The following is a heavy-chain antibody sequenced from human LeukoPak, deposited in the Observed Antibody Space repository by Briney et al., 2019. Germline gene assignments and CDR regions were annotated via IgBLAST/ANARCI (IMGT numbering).Heavy chain of an antibody. CDR1: GGTFSSYA. CDR3: ASWAAAGNYYYYYMDV. Sequence: ASVKVSCQASGGTFSSYAISWVRPAPGQGVEWVGGIIPILGTANYAQKFQGGVTITADKSTSTAYMELSSLRSEDTAVYYCASWAAAGNYYYYYMDVWGKGTTVTVSS. J-gene: IGHJ6*03. CDR2: IIPILGTA. D-gene: IGHD6-13*01. V-gene: IGHV1-69*06.